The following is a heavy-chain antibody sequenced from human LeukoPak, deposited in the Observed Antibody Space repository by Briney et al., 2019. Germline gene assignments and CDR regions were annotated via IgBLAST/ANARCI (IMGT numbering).Heavy chain of an antibody. V-gene: IGHV1-2*02. Sequence: ASVKVSCKASGYPFTGYYVHWIRQAPGQGLEWMGWINPNRGDTHYAQNFQGRVIMTRDTSINTAYMELRRLRSDDTATYFCVRGTRMYSGTYHDAFDLWGQGTMVTVSS. D-gene: IGHD1-26*01. CDR2: INPNRGDT. CDR3: VRGTRMYSGTYHDAFDL. CDR1: GYPFTGYY. J-gene: IGHJ3*01.